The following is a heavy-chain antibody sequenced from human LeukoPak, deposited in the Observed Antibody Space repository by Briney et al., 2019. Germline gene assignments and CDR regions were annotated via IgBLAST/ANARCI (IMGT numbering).Heavy chain of an antibody. D-gene: IGHD6-13*01. CDR3: ARRVAAAAMYDY. J-gene: IGHJ4*02. CDR1: GGSISSGSYY. V-gene: IGHV4-61*02. CDR2: IYTSGST. Sequence: SQTLSLTCTVSGGSISSGSYYWSWIRQPAGKELEWIGRIYTSGSTNYNPSLKSRVTISVDTSKNQFSLKLSSVTAADTAVYYCARRVAAAAMYDYWGQGTLVTVSS.